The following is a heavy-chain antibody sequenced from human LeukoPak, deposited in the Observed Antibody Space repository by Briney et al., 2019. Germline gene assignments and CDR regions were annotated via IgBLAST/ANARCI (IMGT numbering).Heavy chain of an antibody. CDR3: ARDNSAARNSSGTDY. CDR2: IWYDGSNK. V-gene: IGHV3-33*01. D-gene: IGHD6-19*01. Sequence: GGSLRLSCAASGFTFSSYGMHWVRQAPGKGLEWVAVIWYDGSNKYYADSVKGRSTISRDNSKNTLYLQMNSLRAEDTAVYYCARDNSAARNSSGTDYWGQGTLVTVSS. CDR1: GFTFSSYG. J-gene: IGHJ4*02.